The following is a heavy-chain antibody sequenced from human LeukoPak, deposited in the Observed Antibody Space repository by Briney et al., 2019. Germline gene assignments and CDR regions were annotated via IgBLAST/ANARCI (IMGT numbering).Heavy chain of an antibody. D-gene: IGHD6-6*01. CDR3: PKASGGARPYYFDY. CDR2: ISGSGGST. J-gene: IGHJ4*02. CDR1: GFTFSNYA. Sequence: GGSLRLSCAASGFTFSNYAMSWVRQAPGKGLEWVSAISGSGGSTYYADSVKGRFTISRDNSQNTLYLQMNNLRAEDTAVYYCPKASGGARPYYFDYWGQGTLVTVSS. V-gene: IGHV3-23*01.